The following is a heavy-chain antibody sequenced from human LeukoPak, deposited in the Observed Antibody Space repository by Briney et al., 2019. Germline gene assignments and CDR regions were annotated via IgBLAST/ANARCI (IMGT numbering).Heavy chain of an antibody. J-gene: IGHJ5*02. CDR1: GGSISSSGYY. CDR3: ARHGSWRFTMVRGVPKHNWFDP. CDR2: IYYSGST. V-gene: IGHV4-39*07. Sequence: SETLSLTCTVSGGSISSSGYYWGWIRQPPGKGLEWIGSIYYSGSTYYNPSLKSRVTISVDTSKNQFSLKVSSVTAADTAVYYCARHGSWRFTMVRGVPKHNWFDPWGQGTLVTVSS. D-gene: IGHD3-10*01.